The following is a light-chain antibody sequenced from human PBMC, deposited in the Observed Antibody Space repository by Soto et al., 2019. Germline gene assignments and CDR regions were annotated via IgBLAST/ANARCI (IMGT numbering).Light chain of an antibody. J-gene: IGLJ1*01. V-gene: IGLV1-51*01. CDR2: DDS. CDR3: GAWDSSLIAGV. Sequence: QSVLTQPPSVSAAPGQKVTISCSGSSSNIGSNYVSWYRHLPGTAPKLLIYDDSNRPSGIPDRFSGSKSGTSATLGITGLQTGDEADYYCGAWDSSLIAGVFGTGTNVTVL. CDR1: SSNIGSNY.